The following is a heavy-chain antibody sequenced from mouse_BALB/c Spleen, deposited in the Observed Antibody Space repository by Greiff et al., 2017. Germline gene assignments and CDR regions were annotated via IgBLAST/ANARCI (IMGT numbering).Heavy chain of an antibody. J-gene: IGHJ4*01. D-gene: IGHD2-3*01. CDR3: VRENGYFSAYYAMDY. CDR2: IRSKSNNYAT. Sequence: EVQLVESGGGLVQPKGSLKLSCAASGFTFNTYAMHWVCQAPGKGLEWVARIRSKSNNYATYYADSVKDRFTISRDDSQSMLYLQMNNLKTEDTAMYYCVRENGYFSAYYAMDYWGQGTSVTVSS. V-gene: IGHV10-3*03. CDR1: GFTFNTYA.